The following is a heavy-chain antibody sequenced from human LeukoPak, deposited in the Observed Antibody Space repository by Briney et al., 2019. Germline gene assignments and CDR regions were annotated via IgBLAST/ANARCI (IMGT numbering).Heavy chain of an antibody. J-gene: IGHJ5*02. V-gene: IGHV4-30-2*01. Sequence: SQTLSLTCTVSGGSISSGGYYWSWIRQPPGKGLEWIGEINHSGSTNYNPSLKSRVTISVDTSKNQFSLKLSSVTAADTAVYYCARELAYCGGDCYSSWGQGTLVTVSS. CDR3: ARELAYCGGDCYSS. CDR1: GGSISSGGYY. D-gene: IGHD2-21*02. CDR2: INHSGST.